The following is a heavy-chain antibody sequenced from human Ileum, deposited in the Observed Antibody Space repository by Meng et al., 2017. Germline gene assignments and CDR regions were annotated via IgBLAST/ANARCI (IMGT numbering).Heavy chain of an antibody. D-gene: IGHD3-3*01. CDR3: ARVGVHGDFDY. CDR1: GFIFSGPW. CDR2: IKEHGSGT. V-gene: IGHV3-7*01. Sequence: GESLIISCAGSGFIFSGPWMSLVRQAPGKGLEWVANIKEHGSGTDDVDSVQGRFTISRDNAKNSLYLQMNSLRAEETAVYYCARVGVHGDFDYWGQGTLVTVSS. J-gene: IGHJ4*02.